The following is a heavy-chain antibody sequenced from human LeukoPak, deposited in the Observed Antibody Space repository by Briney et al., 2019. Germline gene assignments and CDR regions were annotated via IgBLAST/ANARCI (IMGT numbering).Heavy chain of an antibody. D-gene: IGHD3-9*01. CDR1: GGSLSGAY. J-gene: IGHJ4*02. CDR3: ARGPVRLARPYDY. Sequence: SETLSLTSTVQGGSLSGAYWTWIRQPPGKGLEWIGEINHTGSTNYNPSFKSRVTMSADTPKNQFSLNLTSVTAADTALYYCARGPVRLARPYDYWGKGTVVPVSS. CDR2: INHTGST. V-gene: IGHV4-34*01.